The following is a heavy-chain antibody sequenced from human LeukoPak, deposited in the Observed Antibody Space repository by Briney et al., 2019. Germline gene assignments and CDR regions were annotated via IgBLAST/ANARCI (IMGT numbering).Heavy chain of an antibody. V-gene: IGHV3-9*01. Sequence: GRSLRLSCAASGFTFDDYAMHWVRQAPGKGLEWVSGISWNSGSIGYADSVKGRFTISRDNAKNSLYLQMHSLRPEDTALYHCAKHGGSELLHALGLWGQRTMLTVSS. J-gene: IGHJ3*01. D-gene: IGHD2-15*01. CDR1: GFTFDDYA. CDR2: ISWNSGSI. CDR3: AKHGGSELLHALGL.